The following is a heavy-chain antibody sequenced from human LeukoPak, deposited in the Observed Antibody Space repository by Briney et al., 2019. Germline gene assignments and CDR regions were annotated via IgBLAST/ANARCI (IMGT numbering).Heavy chain of an antibody. V-gene: IGHV4-59*01. D-gene: IGHD2-15*01. Sequence: PSETLSLTRTVSGGSISSYYWSWIRQPPGKGLEWIGYIYHSGSTNYNPSLKSRVTISVDTSKNQFSLKLSSVTAADTAVYYCAAVVVAATSDGTFDYWGQGTLVTVSS. CDR3: AAVVVAATSDGTFDY. CDR1: GGSISSYY. CDR2: IYHSGST. J-gene: IGHJ4*02.